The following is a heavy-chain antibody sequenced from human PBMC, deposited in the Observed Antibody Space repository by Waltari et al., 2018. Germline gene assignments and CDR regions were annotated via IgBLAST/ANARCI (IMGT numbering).Heavy chain of an antibody. CDR1: GFTFSSYS. Sequence: EILVVESGGGLVQPGGSLRLSCEASGFTFSSYSMTWVRQAPGKGLEWVSYISATISSIYYADSVKGRFTISRDNAQNSLYLQMNSLRAEDTALYYCARLGVSHFDYWGQGTLVTVSS. V-gene: IGHV3-48*04. D-gene: IGHD1-26*01. CDR3: ARLGVSHFDY. J-gene: IGHJ4*02. CDR2: ISATISSI.